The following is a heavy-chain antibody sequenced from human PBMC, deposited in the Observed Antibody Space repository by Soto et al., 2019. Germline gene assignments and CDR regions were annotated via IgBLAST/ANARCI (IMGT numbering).Heavy chain of an antibody. CDR1: DDSINSDKYY. J-gene: IGHJ4*02. CDR2: IYYRGNA. D-gene: IGHD5-12*01. Sequence: QLQLQESGPGLVKPSEALSLTCSVSDDSINSDKYYCGCIRQPPGKALEWIGSIYYRGNAYYNPSLQTRVTISLDKSKSQCSLKLNSETAADSAVYFCARLEGLATISYYFDFWGPGALVTVSS. CDR3: ARLEGLATISYYFDF. V-gene: IGHV4-39*01.